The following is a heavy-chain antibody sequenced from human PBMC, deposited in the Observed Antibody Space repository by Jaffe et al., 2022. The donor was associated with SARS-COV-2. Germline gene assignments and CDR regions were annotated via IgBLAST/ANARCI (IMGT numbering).Heavy chain of an antibody. Sequence: QVQLQESGPGLVKPSETLSLTCTVSGGSISSYYWSWIRQPPGKGLEWIGYIYYSGSTNYNPSLKSRVTISVDTSKNQFSLKLSSVTAADTAVYYCAGPSSSSKPYYYGMDVWGQGTTVTVSS. CDR2: IYYSGST. CDR3: AGPSSSSKPYYYGMDV. J-gene: IGHJ6*02. CDR1: GGSISSYY. V-gene: IGHV4-59*01. D-gene: IGHD6-6*01.